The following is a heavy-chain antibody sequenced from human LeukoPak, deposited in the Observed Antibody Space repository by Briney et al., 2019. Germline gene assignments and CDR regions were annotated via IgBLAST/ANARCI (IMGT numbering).Heavy chain of an antibody. V-gene: IGHV3-48*03. CDR2: ISGSGVTM. Sequence: GGSLRLSCAASGFTLSSYEMNWVRQAPGRGLEWVSYISGSGVTMYYADSVKGRFTISRDDAKNSLYLQMNSLRAEDTAVYYCAREDIRLDYFDYWGQGTLVTVSS. D-gene: IGHD6-19*01. CDR3: AREDIRLDYFDY. J-gene: IGHJ4*02. CDR1: GFTLSSYE.